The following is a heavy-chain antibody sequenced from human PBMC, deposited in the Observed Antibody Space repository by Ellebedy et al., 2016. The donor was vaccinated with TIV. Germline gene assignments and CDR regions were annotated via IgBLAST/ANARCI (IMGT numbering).Heavy chain of an antibody. CDR2: ISSSTAYT. CDR3: ARDRPGYCSGGSCYSVDY. Sequence: GESLKISCAASGFIFSDYYMSWIRQAPGKGLEWLSYISSSTAYTNYADSVKGRFTISRDNAKNSLYLQMDSLRAEDTAVYYCARDRPGYCSGGSCYSVDYWGQGTLVTVSS. V-gene: IGHV3-11*06. CDR1: GFIFSDYY. J-gene: IGHJ4*02. D-gene: IGHD2-15*01.